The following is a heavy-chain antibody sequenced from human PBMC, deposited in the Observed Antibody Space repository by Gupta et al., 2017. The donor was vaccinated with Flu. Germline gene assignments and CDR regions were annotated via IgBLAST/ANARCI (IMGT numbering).Heavy chain of an antibody. V-gene: IGHV3-11*01. CDR3: ARVYGSGSYSHHDNWFDP. Sequence: KGLEWVSYISSSGSTIYYADSVKGRFTISRDNAKNSLYLQMNSLRAEDTAVYYCARVYGSGSYSHHDNWFDPWGQGTLVTVSS. J-gene: IGHJ5*02. D-gene: IGHD3-10*01. CDR2: ISSSGSTI.